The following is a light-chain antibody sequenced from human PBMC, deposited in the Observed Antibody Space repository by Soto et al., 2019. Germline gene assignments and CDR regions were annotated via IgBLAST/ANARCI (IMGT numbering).Light chain of an antibody. V-gene: IGLV7-43*01. CDR2: STS. J-gene: IGLJ2*01. CDR3: LIYYGGAQV. CDR1: TGAVTSGYY. Sequence: QAVVTQEPSLTVSPGGTVTLTCASSTGAVTSGYYPNWFQQKPGQAPRPLIYSTSNKHSWTTARFSGSLLGGKAALTLSGVQAEDEAEYYCLIYYGGAQVFGGGTKLTVL.